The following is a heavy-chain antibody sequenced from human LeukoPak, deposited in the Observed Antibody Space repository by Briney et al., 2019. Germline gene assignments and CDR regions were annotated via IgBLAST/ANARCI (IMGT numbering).Heavy chain of an antibody. CDR3: ARAREKYYDILTGYYTFDY. J-gene: IGHJ4*02. V-gene: IGHV1-46*01. CDR1: GYTFTSYY. Sequence: ASVKVSCKASGYTFTSYYIHWVRQAPGQGLEWMGIINPSGGSTSYAQKFQGRVTLTTDASTSTAYMELNSLRSEDTAVYYCARAREKYYDILTGYYTFDYWGQGTRVTVTS. D-gene: IGHD3-9*01. CDR2: INPSGGST.